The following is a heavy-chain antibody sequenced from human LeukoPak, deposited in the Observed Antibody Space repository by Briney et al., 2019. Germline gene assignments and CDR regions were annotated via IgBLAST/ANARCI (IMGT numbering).Heavy chain of an antibody. CDR1: GLTFSNNG. J-gene: IGHJ4*02. Sequence: PGGSLRLSCAASGLTFSNNGMTWVRQAPGKGMEWVTGISDGGDTTYDAGSVKGRFTVSRDNSKNILYLQMNSLRAEDTAIYYCAKTQGFFDHWGQGSLVTVSS. V-gene: IGHV3-23*01. CDR2: ISDGGDTT. CDR3: AKTQGFFDH.